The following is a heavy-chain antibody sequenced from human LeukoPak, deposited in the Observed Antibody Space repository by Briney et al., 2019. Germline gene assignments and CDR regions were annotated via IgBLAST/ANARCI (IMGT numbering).Heavy chain of an antibody. CDR1: GFTVSSNY. CDR3: AKGRYYPKDFFDY. D-gene: IGHD3-10*01. J-gene: IGHJ4*02. CDR2: IYSGGST. V-gene: IGHV3-53*05. Sequence: GGSLRLSCAASGFTVSSNYMSWVRQAPGKGLEWVSVIYSGGSTYYADSVKGRFTISRDNSKNTVYLQMNSLRAEDTAVYYCAKGRYYPKDFFDYWGQGTLVTVSS.